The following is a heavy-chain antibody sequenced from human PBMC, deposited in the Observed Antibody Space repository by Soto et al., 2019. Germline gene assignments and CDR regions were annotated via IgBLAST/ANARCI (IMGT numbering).Heavy chain of an antibody. V-gene: IGHV1-69*01. Sequence: QVQLVQSGAEVKKPGSSVKVSCKASGGTFSSYAISWVRHAPGQGLEWMGGIIPISGTANYAQKSQGRVTITADASTSTAYLELSSLGSEDTAVYYCARDRNEAYSYGFGNPYHLDYCGQGTLVTVSS. CDR3: ARDRNEAYSYGFGNPYHLDY. CDR1: GGTFSSYA. D-gene: IGHD5-18*01. J-gene: IGHJ4*02. CDR2: IIPISGTA.